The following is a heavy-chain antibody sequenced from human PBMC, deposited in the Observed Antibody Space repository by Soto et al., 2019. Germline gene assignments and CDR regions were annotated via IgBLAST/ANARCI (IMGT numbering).Heavy chain of an antibody. CDR2: IIPIFGTA. CDR1: GGTFSSYA. D-gene: IGHD5-12*01. CDR3: AFMELSRLRSDDTAVYYCARGPRYSGYEFDY. V-gene: IGHV1-69*06. J-gene: IGHJ4*02. Sequence: SVKVSCKXSGGTFSSYAISWVRQAPGQGLEWMGGIIPIFGTANYAQKFQGRVTITADKSTSTAYMELSSLRSGDTAVYYCAFMELSRLRSDDTAVYYCARGPRYSGYEFDYWGQGTLVTVSS.